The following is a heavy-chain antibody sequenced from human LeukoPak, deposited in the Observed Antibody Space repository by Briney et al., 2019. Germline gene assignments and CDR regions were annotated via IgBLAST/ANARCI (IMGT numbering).Heavy chain of an antibody. J-gene: IGHJ4*02. CDR1: GFTFSSYA. V-gene: IGHV3-23*01. CDR2: ISGSGGST. D-gene: IGHD5-18*01. CDR3: AKGVDTAMVYFDY. Sequence: GGSLRLSCEASGFTFSSYAMSWVRQAPGKGLEWVSGISGSGGSTYYADSVKGRFTISRDNSKNTLYLQMNSLRAEDTAVYYCAKGVDTAMVYFDYWGQGTLVTVSS.